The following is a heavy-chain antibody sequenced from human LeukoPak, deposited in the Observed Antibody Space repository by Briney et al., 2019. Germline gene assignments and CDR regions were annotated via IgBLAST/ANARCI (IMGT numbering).Heavy chain of an antibody. Sequence: GGSLRLSCAASGFTFSSYAMPWVRQAPGKGLEWVAVISYDGSNKYYADSVKGRFTISRDNSKNTLYLQMNSLRAEDTAVYYCARDGGGWIQLYYFDYWGQGTLVTVSS. V-gene: IGHV3-30*04. D-gene: IGHD5-18*01. J-gene: IGHJ4*02. CDR3: ARDGGGWIQLYYFDY. CDR2: ISYDGSNK. CDR1: GFTFSSYA.